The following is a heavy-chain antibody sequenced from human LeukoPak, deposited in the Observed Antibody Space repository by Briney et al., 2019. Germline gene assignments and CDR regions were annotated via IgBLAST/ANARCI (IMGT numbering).Heavy chain of an antibody. J-gene: IGHJ4*02. D-gene: IGHD6-13*01. CDR1: GGSFSGYY. CDR3: ARGRYLTTGGGAAAGFLDY. Sequence: SDTLSLTCGVDGGSFSGYYWNWIRQPPGKGLEWIGEINHSGSTNYNPSLKRRVTISVDTSQNQFSVRLSSVTAADTAVYYCARGRYLTTGGGAAAGFLDYWGQGTLVTVSS. CDR2: INHSGST. V-gene: IGHV4-34*01.